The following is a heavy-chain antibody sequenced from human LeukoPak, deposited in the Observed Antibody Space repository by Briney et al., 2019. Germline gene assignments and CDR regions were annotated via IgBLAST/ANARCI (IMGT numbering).Heavy chain of an antibody. CDR3: GRGDSSGYERNRNFDF. J-gene: IGHJ4*02. V-gene: IGHV3-23*01. Sequence: GGSLRLSCAASGFTFSIYAMSWVRQAPGEGLEWGSAISDSGGSTYYADSVKGRFTISRENSKNTLYFQMNSLRAGDTAVYYFGRGDSSGYERNRNFDFWGQGTLLTVPS. CDR1: GFTFSIYA. CDR2: ISDSGGST. D-gene: IGHD3-22*01.